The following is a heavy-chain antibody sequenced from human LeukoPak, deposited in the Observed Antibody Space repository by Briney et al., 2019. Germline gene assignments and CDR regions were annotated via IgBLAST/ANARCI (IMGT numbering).Heavy chain of an antibody. CDR2: INTDGSRT. Sequence: PGGSLRLSCAASGFTFSRYWMHWVRQAPGKGLVWVSRINTDGSRTTYADSVKGRFTISRDNAKNSVYMQMNSLRAEDTAVYSCARQRRYCSGDSCYQRTFDFWGQGTLVTVSS. J-gene: IGHJ4*02. V-gene: IGHV3-74*01. D-gene: IGHD2-15*01. CDR1: GFTFSRYW. CDR3: ARQRRYCSGDSCYQRTFDF.